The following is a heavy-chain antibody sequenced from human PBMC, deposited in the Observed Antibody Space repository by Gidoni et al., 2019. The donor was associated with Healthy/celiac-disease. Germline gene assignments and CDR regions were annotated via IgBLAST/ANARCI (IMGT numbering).Heavy chain of an antibody. D-gene: IGHD6-13*01. V-gene: IGHV4-31*03. CDR2: IYYSGST. Sequence: QVQLQESGPGLVKPSQPLSLTCTVSGGSISSGGYSWSWIRQHPGKGLVWLGYIYYSGSTYYNPALKRRVTISVDTAKNQFSLKLSSVTAADTAVYYCARDPRSWYGKGGGMDVWGQGTTVTVS. CDR1: GGSISSGGYS. J-gene: IGHJ6*02. CDR3: ARDPRSWYGKGGGMDV.